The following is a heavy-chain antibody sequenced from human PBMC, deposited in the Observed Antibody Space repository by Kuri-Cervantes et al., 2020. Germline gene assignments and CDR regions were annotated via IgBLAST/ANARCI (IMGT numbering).Heavy chain of an antibody. D-gene: IGHD2-15*01. Sequence: GGSLRLSCAASKFTFSSYSMNWVRQAPGKGLEWVSVLSGHGHSTYYADSVNGRFAISRDNFKNTLYLQMNSLRVEDTAIYYCAKGTRGYCSGGSCYSWSIDYWGQGTLVTVSS. J-gene: IGHJ4*02. V-gene: IGHV3-23*01. CDR3: AKGTRGYCSGGSCYSWSIDY. CDR2: LSGHGHST. CDR1: KFTFSSYS.